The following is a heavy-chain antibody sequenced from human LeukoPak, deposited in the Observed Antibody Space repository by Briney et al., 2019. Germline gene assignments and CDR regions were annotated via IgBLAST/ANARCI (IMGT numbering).Heavy chain of an antibody. V-gene: IGHV3-21*01. CDR3: ARSSLWFGDLCDY. D-gene: IGHD3-10*01. J-gene: IGHJ4*02. CDR2: ISSSRSYI. CDR1: GFTFSSYN. Sequence: GGSLRLSCAASGFTFSSYNMNWVRQAPGKGLEWVSSISSSRSYIYYADSVKGRFTISRDNAKNSLFLQMNSLRAEDTDVYYCARSSLWFGDLCDYWGQGTLVTVSS.